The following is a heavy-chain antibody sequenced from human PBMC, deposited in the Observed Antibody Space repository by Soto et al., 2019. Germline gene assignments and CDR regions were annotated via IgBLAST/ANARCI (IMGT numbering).Heavy chain of an antibody. V-gene: IGHV4-30-4*01. CDR1: GGSISSGDYY. CDR3: ARDTVFGSSYYDSSGYSF. Sequence: QVQLQESGPGLVKPSQTLSLTCTVSGGSISSGDYYWSWIRQPPGKGLEWIGYIYYSGSTYYNPSLKSRVTISVDTSKTQFSLKLSSVTAADTAVYYCARDTVFGSSYYDSSGYSFWGQGTLVTVSS. D-gene: IGHD3-22*01. CDR2: IYYSGST. J-gene: IGHJ4*02.